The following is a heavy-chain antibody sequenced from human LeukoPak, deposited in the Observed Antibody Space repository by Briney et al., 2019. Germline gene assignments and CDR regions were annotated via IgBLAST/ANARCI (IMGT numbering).Heavy chain of an antibody. Sequence: KPGGSLRLSCAASGFTFSSFSMNWVRQAPGKGLEWVSSISSSSSYIYYADSVKGRFTISRDNAKNSLYLQMNSLRAEDTAVYYCARDLYYYDSSGSPWDYWGQGTLVTVSS. CDR2: ISSSSSYI. CDR3: ARDLYYYDSSGSPWDY. V-gene: IGHV3-21*01. CDR1: GFTFSSFS. D-gene: IGHD3-22*01. J-gene: IGHJ4*02.